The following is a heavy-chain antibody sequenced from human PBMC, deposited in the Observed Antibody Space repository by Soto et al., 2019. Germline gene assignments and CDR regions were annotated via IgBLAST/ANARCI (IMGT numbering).Heavy chain of an antibody. CDR1: GFSFSDYY. Sequence: PGGSLRLSCAASGFSFSDYYMTWIRQAPGKGLEWVSYISGGGGSTIYYADSVKGRFTISRDNAKNSLFLQMNSLRAEDTAVYYCARQRGYYDSSGLDYWGQGTLVTSPQ. CDR3: ARQRGYYDSSGLDY. J-gene: IGHJ4*02. CDR2: ISGGGGSTI. V-gene: IGHV3-11*01. D-gene: IGHD3-22*01.